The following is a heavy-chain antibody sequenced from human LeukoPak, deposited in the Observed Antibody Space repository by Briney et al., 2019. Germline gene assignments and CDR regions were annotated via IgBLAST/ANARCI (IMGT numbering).Heavy chain of an antibody. Sequence: SETLSLTCAVSGYSISSGYYWGWIRQPRGKGLEWIGSIYHSGSTYYNPSLKSRVTISVDTSKNQFSLKLSSVTAADTAVYYCARRLNWFDPWGQGTLVTVSS. V-gene: IGHV4-38-2*01. CDR2: IYHSGST. J-gene: IGHJ5*02. CDR1: GYSISSGYY. CDR3: ARRLNWFDP.